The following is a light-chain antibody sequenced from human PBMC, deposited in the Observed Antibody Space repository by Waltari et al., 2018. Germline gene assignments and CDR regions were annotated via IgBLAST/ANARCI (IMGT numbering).Light chain of an antibody. V-gene: IGLV1-40*01. Sequence: QSVLTQPPSVSGAPGLRVTISCTGSSPNIGAGYDIHWYQQLPGTAPKLLIYGNSNRPSGVPDRFSGSKSGTSASLAITGLQAEDEADYYCQSYDSSLSGSRVFGGGTKLTVL. J-gene: IGLJ2*01. CDR2: GNS. CDR3: QSYDSSLSGSRV. CDR1: SPNIGAGYD.